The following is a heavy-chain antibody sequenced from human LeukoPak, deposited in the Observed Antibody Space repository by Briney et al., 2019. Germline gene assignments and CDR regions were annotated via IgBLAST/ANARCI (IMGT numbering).Heavy chain of an antibody. D-gene: IGHD3-22*01. CDR2: INRSSSYR. V-gene: IGHV3-21*01. Sequence: GGSLRLSCAASRFTFSSYSRSWVRQAPGKGLEWVSAINRSSSYRYYTDSVQGRFTISRDNAKNSLFLPINSLRAEDTAVYYCARVDSSGYYLVGAFDIWGQGTMVTVSS. J-gene: IGHJ3*02. CDR1: RFTFSSYS. CDR3: ARVDSSGYYLVGAFDI.